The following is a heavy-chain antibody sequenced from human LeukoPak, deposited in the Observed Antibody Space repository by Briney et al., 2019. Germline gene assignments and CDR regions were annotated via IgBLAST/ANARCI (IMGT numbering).Heavy chain of an antibody. Sequence: GGSLRLSCAASGFTFSSYWMSWVRQAPGKGLEWVANIKQDGSEKYYVDSVKGRFTISRDNSKNTLYLQMNSLRAEDTAVYYCAKEVEDHVDKGPTNYFDYWGQGTLVTVSS. CDR1: GFTFSSYW. D-gene: IGHD5-12*01. CDR2: IKQDGSEK. J-gene: IGHJ4*02. CDR3: AKEVEDHVDKGPTNYFDY. V-gene: IGHV3-7*01.